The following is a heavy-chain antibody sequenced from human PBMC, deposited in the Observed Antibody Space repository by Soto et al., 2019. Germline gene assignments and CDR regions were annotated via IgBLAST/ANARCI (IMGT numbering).Heavy chain of an antibody. CDR3: AKDPNYDFWSGQYYFDY. V-gene: IGHV3-23*01. CDR2: ISGSGGST. J-gene: IGHJ4*02. Sequence: GGSLRLSSAACRFTFSSYAMSWVRQAPGKGLEWVSAISGSGGSTYYGDSVKGRFTISRDNSKNTLYLQMNSLRAEDTAVYYCAKDPNYDFWSGQYYFDYWGQGTLVTVSS. D-gene: IGHD3-3*01. CDR1: RFTFSSYA.